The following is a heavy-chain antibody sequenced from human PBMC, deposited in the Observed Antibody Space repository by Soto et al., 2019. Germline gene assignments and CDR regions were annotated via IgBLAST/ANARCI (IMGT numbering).Heavy chain of an antibody. CDR1: GFTFSSYG. D-gene: IGHD3-10*01. J-gene: IGHJ5*02. V-gene: IGHV3-30*18. CDR2: ISYDGSNK. CDR3: AKDLSLHSAGSYYNAASFQVMGP. Sequence: QVQLVESGGGVVQPGRSLRLSCAASGFTFSSYGMHWVRQAPGKGLEWVAVISYDGSNKYYADSVKSRFTISRDNSTNTQYLQLTRLRAEDTAVYSCAKDLSLHSAGSYYNAASFQVMGPWGQGSLVTVSS.